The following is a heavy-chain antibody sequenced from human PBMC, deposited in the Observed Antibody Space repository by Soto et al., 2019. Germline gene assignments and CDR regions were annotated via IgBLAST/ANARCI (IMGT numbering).Heavy chain of an antibody. Sequence: GSGPTLVNPTQTLTLTCTFSGFSLSTHGVGVGWIRQPPGKALEWLGLIYWDDDKRYSPSLKSRLTITKDTSKNQVVLTMTNMDPVDTATYYCAHRPIILTEYKGYFDYWGQGALVTVSS. V-gene: IGHV2-5*02. CDR3: AHRPIILTEYKGYFDY. CDR1: GFSLSTHGVG. J-gene: IGHJ4*02. CDR2: IYWDDDK. D-gene: IGHD3-9*01.